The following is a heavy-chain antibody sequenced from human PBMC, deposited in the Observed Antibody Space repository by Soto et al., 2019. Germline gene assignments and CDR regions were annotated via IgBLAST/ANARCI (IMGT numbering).Heavy chain of an antibody. CDR3: AKVRYSSPMGYYYGMDD. CDR2: INPNSGDT. Sequence: ASVKVSCKPSGHTFTAYYIHWVRQAPGQGLEWMGWINPNSGDTNYSQKFQGRVTMTRDTSIRTVYMELSGLRSEDTAVYYCAKVRYSSPMGYYYGMDDWGQGTTVTVSS. V-gene: IGHV1-2*02. J-gene: IGHJ6*02. CDR1: GHTFTAYY. D-gene: IGHD6-19*01.